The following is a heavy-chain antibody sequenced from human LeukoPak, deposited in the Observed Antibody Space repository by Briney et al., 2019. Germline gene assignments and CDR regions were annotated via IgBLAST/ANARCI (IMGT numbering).Heavy chain of an antibody. CDR2: IIPIFGTA. J-gene: IGHJ4*02. CDR1: GGTFSSCA. D-gene: IGHD3-22*01. Sequence: SVKVSCKASGGTFSSCAISWVRQAPGQGLEWMGRIIPIFGTANYAQKFQGRVTITTDESTSTAYMELSSLRSEDTAVYYCARARYYNSSGYLDYWGQGTLVTVSS. CDR3: ARARYYNSSGYLDY. V-gene: IGHV1-69*05.